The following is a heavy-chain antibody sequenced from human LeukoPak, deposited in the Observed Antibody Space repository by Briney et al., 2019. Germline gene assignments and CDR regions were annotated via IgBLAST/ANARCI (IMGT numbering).Heavy chain of an antibody. Sequence: GGSLRLSCAASGFTFSSYAMHWVRQAPGKGLEWVAVISYDGSNKYYADSVKGRFTISRDNSKNTLYLQMNSLRAEDTAVYYCARDDTLYGMDVWGQGTTVTVSS. J-gene: IGHJ6*02. D-gene: IGHD2-2*02. CDR1: GFTFSSYA. CDR2: ISYDGSNK. CDR3: ARDDTLYGMDV. V-gene: IGHV3-30*04.